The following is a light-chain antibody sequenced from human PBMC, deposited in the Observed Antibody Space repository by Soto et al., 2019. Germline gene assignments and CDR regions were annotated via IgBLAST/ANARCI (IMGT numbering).Light chain of an antibody. CDR2: KAS. CDR1: QTISSW. J-gene: IGKJ1*01. CDR3: QQYNSYSRT. V-gene: IGKV1-5*03. Sequence: DIQMTQSPSTLSVSVGDRVTITCRASQTISSWLAWYQQKPGKATKLLIYKASSLQSGVPSRFSGSGSGTECTITISSLQPDDFATYYCQQYNSYSRTFGQGTKVEIK.